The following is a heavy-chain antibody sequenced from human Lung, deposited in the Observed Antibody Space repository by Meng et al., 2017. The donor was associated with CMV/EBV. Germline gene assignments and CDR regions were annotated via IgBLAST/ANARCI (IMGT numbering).Heavy chain of an antibody. V-gene: IGHV3-30*02. CDR1: GFTFSSYG. CDR3: AKDSPLGYSSSSRGNWFDP. CDR2: IRYDGSNK. J-gene: IGHJ5*02. Sequence: GGSLRLSCAASGFTFSSYGMHWVRQAPGKGLEWVAFIRYDGSNKYYADSVKGRFTISRDNSKNTLYLQMNSLRAEDTAVYYCAKDSPLGYSSSSRGNWFDPWGPGNLVNGAS. D-gene: IGHD6-6*01.